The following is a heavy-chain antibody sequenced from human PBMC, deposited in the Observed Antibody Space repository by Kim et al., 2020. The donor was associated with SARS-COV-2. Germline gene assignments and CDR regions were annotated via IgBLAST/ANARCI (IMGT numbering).Heavy chain of an antibody. CDR2: IYYSGST. V-gene: IGHV4-59*01. D-gene: IGHD6-19*01. J-gene: IGHJ6*02. CDR1: GGSISSYY. Sequence: SETLSLTCTVSGGSISSYYWSWIRQHPGKGLEWIGYIYYSGSTNYNPSLKSRVTISVDTSKNQFSLKLSSVTAADTAVYYCARLAGPYGMDVWGQGTTVTVSS. CDR3: ARLAGPYGMDV.